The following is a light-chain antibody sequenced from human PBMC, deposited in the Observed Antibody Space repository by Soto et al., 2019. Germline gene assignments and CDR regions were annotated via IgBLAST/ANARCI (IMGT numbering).Light chain of an antibody. CDR2: EVS. CDR3: TSYTSTNTLVV. J-gene: IGLJ2*01. Sequence: QSALTQPASVSGSPGQSITISCTGTSSDVGGYNYVSWYQQYPGKVPKVIIYEVSNRPSGVSNRGSGSKSGNTASLTISGLQAEDEADYYCTSYTSTNTLVVFGGGTKVTVL. V-gene: IGLV2-14*01. CDR1: SSDVGGYNY.